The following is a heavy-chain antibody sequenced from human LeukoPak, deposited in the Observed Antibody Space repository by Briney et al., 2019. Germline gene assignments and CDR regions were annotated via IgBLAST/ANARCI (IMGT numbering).Heavy chain of an antibody. D-gene: IGHD3-10*01. CDR1: GFTFSTNA. CDR2: ISGSGGST. J-gene: IGHJ1*01. CDR3: AKRGEGKYFQH. Sequence: PGGSLRLSCAASGFTFSTNAMSWVRQAPGKGLEWVPAISGSGGSTYYADFVKGRFTFSRDNSKNTLYLQINSLRAEDTAVYYCAKRGEGKYFQHWGQGTLVTVSS. V-gene: IGHV3-23*01.